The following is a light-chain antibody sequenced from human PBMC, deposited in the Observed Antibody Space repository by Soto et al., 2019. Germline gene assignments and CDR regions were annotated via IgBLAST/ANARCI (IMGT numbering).Light chain of an antibody. Sequence: QSVLTQPASGSGSPGRSITISCTGTSSDVGSYNLVSWYQQHPGKAPKLTIYEGSKRPSGVSNRFSGSKSGNTASLTISGLQAEDEADYYCCSYAGSSTFVFGTGTKVTVL. V-gene: IGLV2-23*03. CDR1: SSDVGSYNL. CDR2: EGS. J-gene: IGLJ1*01. CDR3: CSYAGSSTFV.